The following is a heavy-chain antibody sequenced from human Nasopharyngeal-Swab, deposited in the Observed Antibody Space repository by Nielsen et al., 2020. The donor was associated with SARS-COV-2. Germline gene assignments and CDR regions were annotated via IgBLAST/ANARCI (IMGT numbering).Heavy chain of an antibody. D-gene: IGHD1-26*01. V-gene: IGHV4-30-2*04. J-gene: IGHJ4*02. CDR3: ARGPQGGSRRPYYFDY. CDR2: IYYSGGT. Sequence: RQAPGKGLEWIGYIYYSGGTYYNPSLKSRVTISVDTSKNQFSLKLSSVTAADTAVYYCARGPQGGSRRPYYFDYWGQGTLVTVSS.